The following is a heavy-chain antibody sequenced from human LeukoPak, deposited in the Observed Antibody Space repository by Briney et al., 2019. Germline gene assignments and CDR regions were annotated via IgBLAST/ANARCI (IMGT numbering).Heavy chain of an antibody. Sequence: GGSLRLSCAASGFTFSSYAMSWVRQAPGKGLEWVSAISGSGGSTYYADSVKGRFTISRDNSKNTLYLQMNSLRAEDTAAYYCAKWGRGYYYGSGSYYFDYWGQGTLVTVSS. V-gene: IGHV3-23*01. CDR3: AKWGRGYYYGSGSYYFDY. J-gene: IGHJ4*02. CDR1: GFTFSSYA. CDR2: ISGSGGST. D-gene: IGHD3-10*01.